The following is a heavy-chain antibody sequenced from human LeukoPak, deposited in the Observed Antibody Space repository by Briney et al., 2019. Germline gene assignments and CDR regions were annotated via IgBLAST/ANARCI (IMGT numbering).Heavy chain of an antibody. J-gene: IGHJ5*02. CDR2: ISAYNGNT. D-gene: IGHD4-17*01. CDR1: GYTFTIYG. Sequence: ASVKVSCKASGYTFTIYGISWVRQAPGQGLEWMGWISAYNGNTNYTQKLQGRGTITTDTNTSKDYMELRSLRSDDTAVYYCARAGDYGDNWFDPGGQGTLGTVSA. V-gene: IGHV1-18*01. CDR3: ARAGDYGDNWFDP.